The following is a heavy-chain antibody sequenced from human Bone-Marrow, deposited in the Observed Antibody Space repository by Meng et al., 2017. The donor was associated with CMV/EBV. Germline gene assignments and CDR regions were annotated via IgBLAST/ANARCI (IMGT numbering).Heavy chain of an antibody. CDR2: IVPIFGIR. Sequence: SVKVSCKTSGDTFSTYAISWVRQAPGQGLEWMGGIVPIFGIRNYTQNFQGRVTFTADESTTTAYMEVSSLRSEDTAVYYCARVWVYDHGMDVWGQGTTVTVSS. CDR3: ARVWVYDHGMDV. V-gene: IGHV1-69*13. D-gene: IGHD7-27*01. J-gene: IGHJ6*02. CDR1: GDTFSTYA.